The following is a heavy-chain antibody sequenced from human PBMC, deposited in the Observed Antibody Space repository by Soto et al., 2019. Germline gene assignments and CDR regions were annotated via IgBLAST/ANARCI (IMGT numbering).Heavy chain of an antibody. J-gene: IGHJ5*02. CDR3: AKDHRRPSGSSGDSNWFGP. Sequence: GGSLTLSCAASVFTFSSHAMSGVRQAPGKGREWVSAFSGSGGSIYYADSVKARFPLSRDNSKNTLYLQMNSLRAEDTAVYYCAKDHRRPSGSSGDSNWFGPWGQGTLVTVSS. V-gene: IGHV3-23*01. D-gene: IGHD3-22*01. CDR1: VFTFSSHA. CDR2: FSGSGGSI.